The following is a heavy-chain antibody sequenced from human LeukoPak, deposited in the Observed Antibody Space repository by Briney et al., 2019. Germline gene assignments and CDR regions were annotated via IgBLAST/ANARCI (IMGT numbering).Heavy chain of an antibody. J-gene: IGHJ4*02. D-gene: IGHD2-15*01. CDR1: GGSISAYY. CDR2: IDNTGGT. CDR3: ARASWAYSPFDF. Sequence: SETLSLTCTVSGGSISAYYWNWVRQPPGKGLEWIGYIDNTGGTTYNPSLKSRLTISVDTPKNQFSLKVNSVTAADTAVYYCARASWAYSPFDFWGQGNLVTVSS. V-gene: IGHV4-59*01.